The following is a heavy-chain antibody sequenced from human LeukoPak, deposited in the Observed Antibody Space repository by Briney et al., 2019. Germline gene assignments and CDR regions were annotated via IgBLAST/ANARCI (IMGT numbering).Heavy chain of an antibody. V-gene: IGHV3-7*01. D-gene: IGHD6-13*01. CDR3: ARDSTAAAGFDY. J-gene: IGHJ4*02. CDR2: IKHDGSEK. CDR1: GFTFSSYW. Sequence: PGGSLRLSCAASGFTFSSYWMSWVRRAPGKGLECVANIKHDGSEKYYVDSVKGRFTISRDNAKNSLYLQMNSLRAEDTAIYYCARDSTAAAGFDYWGQGTLVTVSS.